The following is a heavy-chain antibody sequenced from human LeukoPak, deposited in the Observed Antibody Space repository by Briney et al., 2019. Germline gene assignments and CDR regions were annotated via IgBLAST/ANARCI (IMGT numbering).Heavy chain of an antibody. D-gene: IGHD6-19*01. V-gene: IGHV3-23*01. CDR1: GFTFSSYV. CDR2: ISGSGGST. Sequence: PGGSLRLSCAASGFTFSSYVMSWVRQAPGKGLEWVSAISGSGGSTYYADSVKGRFTISRDNSKNTLYLQMNSLRAEDTAVYYCAKGRAVAGIFYYGMDVWGQGTTVTVSS. J-gene: IGHJ6*02. CDR3: AKGRAVAGIFYYGMDV.